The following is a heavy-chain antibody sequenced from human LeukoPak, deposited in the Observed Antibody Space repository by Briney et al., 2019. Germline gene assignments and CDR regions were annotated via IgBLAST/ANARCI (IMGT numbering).Heavy chain of an antibody. J-gene: IGHJ5*02. CDR2: IYHSGST. Sequence: PSGTLSLTCAVSGGSISSSNWWSWVRQPPGKGLEWIGEIYHSGSTNYNPSLKSRVTISVDKSKNQFSLKLSSVTAADTAVYYCARGPYGASISKWFDPWGQGTLVIVSS. D-gene: IGHD4/OR15-4a*01. CDR3: ARGPYGASISKWFDP. CDR1: GGSISSSNW. V-gene: IGHV4-4*02.